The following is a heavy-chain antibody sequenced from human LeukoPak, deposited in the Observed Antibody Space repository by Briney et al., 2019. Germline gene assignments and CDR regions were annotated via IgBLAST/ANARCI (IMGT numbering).Heavy chain of an antibody. CDR3: AKYYPGSYYGDSYDYMDV. V-gene: IGHV1-8*01. CDR2: MNPNSGNK. CDR1: GYTFTSYD. Sequence: VASVRVSCKASGYTFTSYDINGVREATGQGLEGMGWMNPNSGNKGYAQKFQGRVTMTRNTSISTAYMALSSLRSEDTAVYYCAKYYPGSYYGDSYDYMDVWGKGTTVTVSS. J-gene: IGHJ6*03. D-gene: IGHD3-10*01.